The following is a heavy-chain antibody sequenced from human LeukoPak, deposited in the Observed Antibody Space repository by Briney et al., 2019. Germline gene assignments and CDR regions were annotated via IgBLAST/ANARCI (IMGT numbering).Heavy chain of an antibody. J-gene: IGHJ4*02. CDR3: ARLYYDSSGYYQICYFDY. V-gene: IGHV4-39*01. D-gene: IGHD3-22*01. CDR1: GGSISSSSYY. Sequence: SETLSLTCTVSGGSISSSSYYWGWIREPPGKGLEWIGSIYYSGSTYYNPSLKSRVTISVDTSKNQFSLNLSSVTAADTAVYYCARLYYDSSGYYQICYFDYWGQGTLVTVSS. CDR2: IYYSGST.